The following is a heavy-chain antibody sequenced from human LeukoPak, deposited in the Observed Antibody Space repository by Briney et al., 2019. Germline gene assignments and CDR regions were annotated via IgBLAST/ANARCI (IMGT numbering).Heavy chain of an antibody. CDR2: IIPIFGTA. Sequence: SVKVSCKASGGTFSSYAISWVRQAPGQGLEWMGGIIPIFGTANYAQKFQGRVTITADESTSTAYMELSSLRSEDTAVYYCARDRANCSSTSCYVHWVGWFDPWGQGTLVTVSS. J-gene: IGHJ5*02. D-gene: IGHD2-2*01. V-gene: IGHV1-69*13. CDR1: GGTFSSYA. CDR3: ARDRANCSSTSCYVHWVGWFDP.